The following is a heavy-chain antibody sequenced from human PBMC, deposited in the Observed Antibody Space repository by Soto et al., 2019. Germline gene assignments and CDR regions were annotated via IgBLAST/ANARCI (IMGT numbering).Heavy chain of an antibody. J-gene: IGHJ4*02. CDR2: ISGSGSST. CDR3: ARDPTSMIVVGNFDY. Sequence: PGGSLRLSCAASGFTFSSHAIYWVRQAPGKGLEWVSAISGSGSSTYYSHSVQGRFTISRDNSKKTLYLQMNSLRAEDTAVYYCARDPTSMIVVGNFDYWGEGTLVTVSS. V-gene: IGHV3-23*01. D-gene: IGHD3-22*01. CDR1: GFTFSSHA.